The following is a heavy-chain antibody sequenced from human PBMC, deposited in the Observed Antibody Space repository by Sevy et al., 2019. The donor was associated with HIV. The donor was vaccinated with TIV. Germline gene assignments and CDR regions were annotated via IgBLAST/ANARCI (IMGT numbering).Heavy chain of an antibody. Sequence: GGSLRLSCAASGLTFISFSSSSMNWVRQAPGKGLEWVANIKKDGSEKYYVDSVKGRFTISRDNAKNSLHLQMKSLRAEDTDVYYCARDCSSTSCLWGLDVWGQGTTVTVSS. CDR3: ARDCSSTSCLWGLDV. D-gene: IGHD2-2*01. CDR2: IKKDGSEK. V-gene: IGHV3-7*03. J-gene: IGHJ6*02. CDR1: GLTFISFSSSS.